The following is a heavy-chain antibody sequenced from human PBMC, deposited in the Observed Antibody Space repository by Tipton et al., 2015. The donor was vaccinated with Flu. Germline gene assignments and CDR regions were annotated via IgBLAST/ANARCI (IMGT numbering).Heavy chain of an antibody. Sequence: QLVQSGAEVKKPGASVKVSCKASGYTFTSYGISWVRQAPGQGREWMGWMNPNSVNTGYAQKFQGRVTMTRNTSISTAYMELSSLRSEDTAVYYCARVLRKFGSSWYGLGYWGQGTLVTVSS. V-gene: IGHV1-8*02. CDR3: ARVLRKFGSSWYGLGY. J-gene: IGHJ4*02. CDR1: GYTFTSYG. D-gene: IGHD6-13*01. CDR2: MNPNSVNT.